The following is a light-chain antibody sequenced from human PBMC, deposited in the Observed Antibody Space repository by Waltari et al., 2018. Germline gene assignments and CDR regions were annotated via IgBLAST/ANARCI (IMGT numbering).Light chain of an antibody. V-gene: IGLV1-44*01. CDR1: ASNTGITA. Sequence: QSVLTQPPSASGTPGQRVTTPCSGGASNTGITAVNWYQHLPGAAPKLVILNNSQRPSGISDRFSGSTSGASASLAISGLQSDDEADYYCASWDGSLAAYVFGGGTKVTV. CDR3: ASWDGSLAAYV. CDR2: NNS. J-gene: IGLJ1*01.